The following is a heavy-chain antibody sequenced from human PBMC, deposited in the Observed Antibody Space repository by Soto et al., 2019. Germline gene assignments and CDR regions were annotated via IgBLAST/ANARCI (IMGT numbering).Heavy chain of an antibody. CDR2: IYYSGST. CDR3: ARHKPQQPNDPTGYYYYGMDV. CDR1: GGSISSYY. Sequence: SETLSLTCTVSGGSISSYYWSWIRQPPGKGLEWIGYIYYSGSTNYNPSLKSRVTISVDTSKNQFSLKLSSVTAADTAVYYCARHKPQQPNDPTGYYYYGMDVWGQGTTVTVSS. V-gene: IGHV4-59*08. D-gene: IGHD6-13*01. J-gene: IGHJ6*02.